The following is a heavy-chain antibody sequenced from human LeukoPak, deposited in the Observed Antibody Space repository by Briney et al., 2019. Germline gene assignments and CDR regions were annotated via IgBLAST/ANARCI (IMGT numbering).Heavy chain of an antibody. J-gene: IGHJ4*02. Sequence: ASVKVSCKASGYTFTGYYMHWVRQAPGQGLEWMGWINPNSGGTNYAQKCQGRVTMTRDTSISTAYMELSRLRSDDTAVYYCARDQGELLFDYWGQGTLVTVSS. CDR3: ARDQGELLFDY. D-gene: IGHD1-26*01. V-gene: IGHV1-2*02. CDR1: GYTFTGYY. CDR2: INPNSGGT.